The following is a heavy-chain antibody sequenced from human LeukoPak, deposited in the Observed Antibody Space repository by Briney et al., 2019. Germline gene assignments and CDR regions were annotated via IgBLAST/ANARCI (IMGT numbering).Heavy chain of an antibody. CDR1: GFTFSSYS. CDR2: ISSSSSYI. V-gene: IGHV3-21*01. Sequence: GGSLRLSCAASGFTFSSYSMNWVRQAPGKGLEWFSSISSSSSYIYYADSVKGRFTISRDNAKNSLYLQMDSLRAEDTAVYYCARDEDHTFVRWGQGTLVTVSS. J-gene: IGHJ4*02. D-gene: IGHD3-16*01. CDR3: ARDEDHTFVR.